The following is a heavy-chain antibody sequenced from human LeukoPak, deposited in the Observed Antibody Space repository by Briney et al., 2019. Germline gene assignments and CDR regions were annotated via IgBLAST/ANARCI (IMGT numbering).Heavy chain of an antibody. CDR3: AKDLGGYGSGSPDWFDP. D-gene: IGHD3-10*01. CDR1: RFTFSSYA. J-gene: IGHJ5*02. Sequence: HTGGSLRLSCAASRFTFSSYAMSWVRQAPGKGLEWVSAISGSGGSTYYADSVKGRFTISRDNSKNTLYLQMNSLRAEDTAVYYCAKDLGGYGSGSPDWFDPWGQGTLVTVSS. V-gene: IGHV3-23*01. CDR2: ISGSGGST.